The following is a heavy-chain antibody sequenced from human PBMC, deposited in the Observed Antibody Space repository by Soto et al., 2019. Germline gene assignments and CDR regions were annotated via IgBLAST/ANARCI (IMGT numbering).Heavy chain of an antibody. D-gene: IGHD3-22*01. CDR1: GFTFSSYA. V-gene: IGHV3-23*01. J-gene: IGHJ4*02. CDR2: ISGSGGST. Sequence: EVQLLESGGGLVQPGGSLRLSCAASGFTFSSYAMSWVRQAPGKGLEWVSAISGSGGSTYYADSVKGRFTISRDNPKNKLYLQMNSLRAEDTAVYYCAKDPGDSSGYYPYGYWGQGPLVTVSS. CDR3: AKDPGDSSGYYPYGY.